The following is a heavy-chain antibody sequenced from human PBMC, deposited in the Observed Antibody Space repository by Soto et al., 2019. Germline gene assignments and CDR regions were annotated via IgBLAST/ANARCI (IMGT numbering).Heavy chain of an antibody. D-gene: IGHD4-17*01. CDR3: ANSYGDYVSY. V-gene: IGHV4-39*01. Sequence: QLQLQESGPGLVKPSETLSLTCTVSGGSISSSTYYWGWIRQPPGKGLEWIGSIYYSGSTYYNPSLKGRVTIYVDTSKNQFSLNLSSVTAADTAVYYCANSYGDYVSYWGQGTLVTVSS. J-gene: IGHJ4*02. CDR1: GGSISSSTYY. CDR2: IYYSGST.